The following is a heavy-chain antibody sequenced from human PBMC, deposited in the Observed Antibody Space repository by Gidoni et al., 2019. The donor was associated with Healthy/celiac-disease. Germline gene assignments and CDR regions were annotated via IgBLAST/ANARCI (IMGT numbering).Heavy chain of an antibody. CDR2: IKQDGSEK. J-gene: IGHJ4*02. CDR3: AASRYSSSWYFDY. D-gene: IGHD6-13*01. Sequence: EVQLVESGGGLVQPGGSLRLSCAASGFTFSSYWMSWVRQAPGKGLEWVANIKQDGSEKYYVDSVKGRFTISRDNAKNSLYLQMNSLRAEYTAVYYCAASRYSSSWYFDYWGQGTLVTVSS. CDR1: GFTFSSYW. V-gene: IGHV3-7*01.